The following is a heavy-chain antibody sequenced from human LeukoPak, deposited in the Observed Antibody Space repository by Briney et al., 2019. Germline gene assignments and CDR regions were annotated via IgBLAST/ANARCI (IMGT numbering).Heavy chain of an antibody. CDR2: ISSHGGST. CDR1: GFTFSSYA. J-gene: IGHJ3*01. Sequence: GGSLRLSCAASGFTFSSYAMHWVRRAPGKGLEYVSGISSHGGSTYYANSVKGRFTISRDNSKNMLYVQMGSLRAEDMAVYYCARDWYNNSDAFDLWGQGTMVTVSS. CDR3: ARDWYNNSDAFDL. D-gene: IGHD4-11*01. V-gene: IGHV3-64*01.